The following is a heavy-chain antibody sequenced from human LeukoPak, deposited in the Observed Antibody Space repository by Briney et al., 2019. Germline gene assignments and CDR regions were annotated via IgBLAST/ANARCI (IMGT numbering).Heavy chain of an antibody. CDR1: GFTFSDYW. Sequence: GGSLTLSCAASGFTFSDYWMHWVRHAPGKGLVWVSRISSDGSRVTYADSVKGRFTISRDNAKNTLYLQMNSLRAEDTAVYYCAKDWVAVAGTVPGWFDPWGQGTLVTVSS. CDR3: AKDWVAVAGTVPGWFDP. V-gene: IGHV3-74*01. CDR2: ISSDGSRV. D-gene: IGHD6-19*01. J-gene: IGHJ5*02.